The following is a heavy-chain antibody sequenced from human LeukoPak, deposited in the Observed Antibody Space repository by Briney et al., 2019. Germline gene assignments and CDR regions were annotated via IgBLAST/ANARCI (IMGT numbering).Heavy chain of an antibody. V-gene: IGHV1-2*06. CDR3: ARSYYDFWSGYSQERRGLVDY. D-gene: IGHD3-3*01. J-gene: IGHJ4*02. Sequence: ASVKVSCKASGYTFTGYYVHWVRQAPGQGLEWMGRINPNSGGTNYAQKFQGRVTMTRDTSISTAYMELSRLRSDDTAVYYCARSYYDFWSGYSQERRGLVDYWGQGTLVTVSS. CDR2: INPNSGGT. CDR1: GYTFTGYY.